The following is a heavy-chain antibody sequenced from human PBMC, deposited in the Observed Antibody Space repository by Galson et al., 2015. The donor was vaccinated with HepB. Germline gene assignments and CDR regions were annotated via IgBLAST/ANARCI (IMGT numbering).Heavy chain of an antibody. Sequence: QSGAEVKKPGESLKISCETSGYSFTGYWIGWVRQMPGKGLEWMGIIYPGDSDTRYSPSFQGQVTMSIDKSISTAYLHWSSLKASDTAIYYCARNGYCSDGACYGFDFWGQGTLVTASS. J-gene: IGHJ4*02. V-gene: IGHV5-51*03. CDR2: IYPGDSDT. D-gene: IGHD2-15*01. CDR3: ARNGYCSDGACYGFDF. CDR1: GYSFTGYW.